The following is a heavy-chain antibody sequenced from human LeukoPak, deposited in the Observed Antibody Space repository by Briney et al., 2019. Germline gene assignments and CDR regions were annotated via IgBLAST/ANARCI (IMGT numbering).Heavy chain of an antibody. V-gene: IGHV3-23*01. CDR3: AKSPDPAHPSPHGYFDP. CDR2: ISRSGGST. J-gene: IGHJ5*02. D-gene: IGHD6-25*01. CDR1: GFTFRDYA. Sequence: GGSLSLSCAASGFTFRDYAMSWLRQAPGKGLEWVSVISRSGGSTHYSDSVKGRFTISRDNSKTTLYLQMNSLRAEDTAVFYCAKSPDPAHPSPHGYFDPWGQGSLVTVSS.